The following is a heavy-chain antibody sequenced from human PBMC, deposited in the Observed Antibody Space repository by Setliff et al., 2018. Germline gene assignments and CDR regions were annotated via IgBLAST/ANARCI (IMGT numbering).Heavy chain of an antibody. CDR2: MNPNSGNT. CDR1: GYTFSDYY. Sequence: GASVKVSCKASGYTFSDYYIHWVRQAPGQGLEWMGWMNPNSGNTGYAQKFQGRVTMTRNTSISTAYMELSSLRSEDTAVYSCARSRLHGGWFDPWGQGTLVTVSS. D-gene: IGHD3-10*01. V-gene: IGHV1-8*02. CDR3: ARSRLHGGWFDP. J-gene: IGHJ5*02.